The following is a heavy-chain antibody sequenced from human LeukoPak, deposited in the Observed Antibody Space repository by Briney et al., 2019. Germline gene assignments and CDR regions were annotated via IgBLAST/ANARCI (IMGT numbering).Heavy chain of an antibody. CDR1: GFTFSSYG. CDR2: ISGSGGTT. D-gene: IGHD5-24*01. J-gene: IGHJ4*02. Sequence: PGGSLRLSCAASGFTFSSYGMSWVRQAPGKGLEWVSAISGSGGTTYYADSVKGRFTISRDNSMHTLYLQMNSLIAEDTAVYYCAKSGYNRFDYWGQGTRVTVSS. CDR3: AKSGYNRFDY. V-gene: IGHV3-23*01.